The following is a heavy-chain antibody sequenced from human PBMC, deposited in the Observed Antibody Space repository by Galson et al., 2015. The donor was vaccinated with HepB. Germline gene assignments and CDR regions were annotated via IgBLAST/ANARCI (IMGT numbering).Heavy chain of an antibody. CDR3: AREGGYCSSTSCYVDV. CDR1: GFTFSSYW. CDR2: INSDGSST. J-gene: IGHJ6*02. V-gene: IGHV3-74*01. D-gene: IGHD2-2*01. Sequence: SLRLSCAASGFTFSSYWMHWVRQAPGKGLVWVSRINSDGSSTSHADSVKGRFTISRDNAKNTLHLQMSSLRAEDTAVYYCAREGGYCSSTSCYVDVWGQGTTVTVSS.